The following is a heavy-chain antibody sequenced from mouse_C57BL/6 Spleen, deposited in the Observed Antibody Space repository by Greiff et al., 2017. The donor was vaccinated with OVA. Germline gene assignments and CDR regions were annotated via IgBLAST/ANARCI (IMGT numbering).Heavy chain of an antibody. D-gene: IGHD1-1*01. CDR3: ARSHRQYYYGSSSWGYAMDY. CDR1: GYTFTSYW. Sequence: QVQLQQPGAELVKPGASVKLSCKASGYTFTSYWMQWVKQRPGQGLEWIGEIDPSDSYTNYNQKFKGKATLTVDTSSSTAYMQLSSLTSEDSAVYYCARSHRQYYYGSSSWGYAMDYWGQGTSVTVSS. CDR2: IDPSDSYT. V-gene: IGHV1-50*01. J-gene: IGHJ4*01.